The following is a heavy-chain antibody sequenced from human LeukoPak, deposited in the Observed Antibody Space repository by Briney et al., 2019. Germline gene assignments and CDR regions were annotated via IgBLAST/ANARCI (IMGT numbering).Heavy chain of an antibody. J-gene: IGHJ4*02. Sequence: PGGSLRLSCTASGFTLGRHDMHWVRQTTGEGLGWVAALASGSQTFYAGSVKGRFTVSREDAKNSLYLQMNSLRPGGTAVYYCVREARGYHYTYFDYWGQGTLVTVSS. CDR2: LASGSQT. CDR3: VREARGYHYTYFDY. CDR1: GFTLGRHD. D-gene: IGHD5-18*01. V-gene: IGHV3-13*01.